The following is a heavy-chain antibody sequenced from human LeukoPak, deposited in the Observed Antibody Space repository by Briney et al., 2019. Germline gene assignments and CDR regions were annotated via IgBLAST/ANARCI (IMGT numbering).Heavy chain of an antibody. J-gene: IGHJ6*03. Sequence: GGLRLSCAASGFTFSGSAMHWVRRASGKGLEWVGRIRSKANSYATAYAASVKGRFTISRDDSKNTAYLQMNSLKTEDTAVYYCTAILWFGELYYYYYYYMDVWGKGTTVTVSS. CDR3: TAILWFGELYYYYYYYMDV. D-gene: IGHD3-10*01. CDR1: GFTFSGSA. V-gene: IGHV3-73*01. CDR2: IRSKANSYAT.